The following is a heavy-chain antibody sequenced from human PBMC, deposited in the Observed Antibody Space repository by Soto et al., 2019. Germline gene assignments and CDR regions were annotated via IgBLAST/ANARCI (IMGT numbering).Heavy chain of an antibody. CDR2: IKQDGSEK. D-gene: IGHD3-10*02. CDR3: ARDREVFFFQAEDGIRDVRSVSAFLLNRSSDL. Sequence: KWLELVANIKQDGSEKYYVDSVKGRFTISRDNAKNSLYLQMNSLRAEETAVYYCARDREVFFFQAEDGIRDVRSVSAFLLNRSSDL. V-gene: IGHV3-7*01. J-gene: IGHJ2*01.